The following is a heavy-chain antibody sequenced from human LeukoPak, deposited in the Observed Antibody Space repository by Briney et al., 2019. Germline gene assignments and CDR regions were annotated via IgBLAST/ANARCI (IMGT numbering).Heavy chain of an antibody. CDR3: ARGGAGTYYKRDGWFDP. D-gene: IGHD3-10*01. J-gene: IGHJ5*02. Sequence: VASVKVSCKVSGYTLTELSMHWVRQAPGKGLEWMGGFDPEDGETIYAQKFQGRVTMTEDTSTDTAYMELSSLRSEDTAVYYCARGGAGTYYKRDGWFDPWGQGTVVTVSS. V-gene: IGHV1-24*01. CDR1: GYTLTELS. CDR2: FDPEDGET.